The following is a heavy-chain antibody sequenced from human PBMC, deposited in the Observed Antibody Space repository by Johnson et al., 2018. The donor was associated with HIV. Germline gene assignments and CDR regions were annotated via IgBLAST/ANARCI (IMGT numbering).Heavy chain of an antibody. CDR3: ARVGRPGCTGGVCSRANAFDI. CDR1: GFTFSSYA. V-gene: IGHV3-30-3*01. Sequence: QVQLVESGGGLVQPGGSLRLSCAASGFTFSSYAMHWVRQAPGKGLEWVAVISYDGSNKYYADSVKGRFTISRDNSKNSLYLQMNSLRAEDTAVYYCARVGRPGCTGGVCSRANAFDIWGQGTMVTVSS. CDR2: ISYDGSNK. D-gene: IGHD2-8*02. J-gene: IGHJ3*02.